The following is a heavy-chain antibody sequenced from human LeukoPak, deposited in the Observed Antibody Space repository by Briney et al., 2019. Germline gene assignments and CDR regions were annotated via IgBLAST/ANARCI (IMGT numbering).Heavy chain of an antibody. CDR2: IYYSGST. Sequence: PSETLSLTCTVSGGSITGSYWSWLRQPPGKGLEYIGYIYYSGSTNYNPSLKSRVTISVHTSKNQFSLKLTSVTAADTALYYCATAEPISGRHNYFDSWGQGTLVTVSS. D-gene: IGHD3-10*01. J-gene: IGHJ4*02. CDR3: ATAEPISGRHNYFDS. CDR1: GGSITGSY. V-gene: IGHV4-59*01.